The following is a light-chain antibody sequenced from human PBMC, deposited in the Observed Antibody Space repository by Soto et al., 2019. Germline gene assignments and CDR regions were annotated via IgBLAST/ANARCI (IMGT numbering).Light chain of an antibody. CDR3: QHYGSSLPWT. V-gene: IGKV3-20*01. CDR2: GTS. CDR1: QSVSSN. J-gene: IGKJ1*01. Sequence: EIVLTQSPATLSLSPGERATLSCRASQSVSSNLAWYQQKPGQAPRLLIYGTSTRAPGIPDRFIGSGSGTDFSLTISRLEPEDFALYYCQHYGSSLPWTFGQGTKVDIK.